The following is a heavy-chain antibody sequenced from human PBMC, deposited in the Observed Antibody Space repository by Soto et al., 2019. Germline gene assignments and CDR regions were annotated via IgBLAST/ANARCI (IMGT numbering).Heavy chain of an antibody. CDR3: ARGVSNSGAYYTGPSAYDL. V-gene: IGHV1-69*06. D-gene: IGHD3-10*01. CDR1: GGTFNGYG. CDR2: TVPVFDTS. Sequence: QVQLVQSGAVVKKPGSSVEVSCKASGGTFNGYGISWVRQAPGQGLEWMGGTVPVFDTSTYAPRFQGRVTITADKSTSTASMELSSVRSEDTAIYFCARGVSNSGAYYTGPSAYDLWGQGTLVIVSS. J-gene: IGHJ3*01.